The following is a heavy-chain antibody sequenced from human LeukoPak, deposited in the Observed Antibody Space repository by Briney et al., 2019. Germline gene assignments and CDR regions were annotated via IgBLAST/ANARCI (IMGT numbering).Heavy chain of an antibody. D-gene: IGHD2-8*01. J-gene: IGHJ4*02. CDR3: AYCSNGVCYKAGLDY. Sequence: QTGGSLRLSCAASGFTFSDYYMSWIRQAPGKGLEWVSTISDSGSSTYYADSVKGRFTISRDNSRNTLYLQMNSLRAEDTALYYCAYCSNGVCYKAGLDYWGQGTLVTVSS. CDR1: GFTFSDYY. V-gene: IGHV3-23*01. CDR2: ISDSGSST.